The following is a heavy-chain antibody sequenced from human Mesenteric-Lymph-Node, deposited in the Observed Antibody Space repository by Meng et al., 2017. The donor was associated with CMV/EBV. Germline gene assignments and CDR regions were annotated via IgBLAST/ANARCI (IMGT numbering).Heavy chain of an antibody. CDR3: ARASSYYNDAFDM. V-gene: IGHV1-2*02. J-gene: IGHJ3*02. CDR2: LNPNGGGT. Sequence: ASVKVSCKASGYTFTSYYVHWVRQAPGQGLEWMGWLNPNGGGTNYAQKFQGRVTMTRDTSISTAYMELSRLRSDDTAVYYCARASSYYNDAFDMWGQGTMVTVSS. CDR1: GYTFTSYY. D-gene: IGHD3-10*01.